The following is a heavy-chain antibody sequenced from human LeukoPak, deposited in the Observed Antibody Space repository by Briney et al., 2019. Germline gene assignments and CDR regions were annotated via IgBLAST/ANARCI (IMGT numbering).Heavy chain of an antibody. CDR2: IRQDGNEK. V-gene: IGHV3-7*01. D-gene: IGHD2-2*03. CDR3: ARVSGYCSSTSCPIQYYYGMDV. J-gene: IGHJ6*02. Sequence: PGGSLRLSCEASGFTFSRNWMTWVRQAPGKGLEWVANIRQDGNEKYYVDSVKGRFTISRDNAKNSLYLQMNSLRAEDTAVYYCARVSGYCSSTSCPIQYYYGMDVWGQGTTVTVSS. CDR1: GFTFSRNW.